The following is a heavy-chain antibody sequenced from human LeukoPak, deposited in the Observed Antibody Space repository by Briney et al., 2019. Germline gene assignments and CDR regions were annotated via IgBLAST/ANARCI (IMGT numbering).Heavy chain of an antibody. CDR3: ASSGYSYGYVGWFDP. D-gene: IGHD5-18*01. CDR2: ISSSVGTI. Sequence: PGGSLRLSCVASGFTFSSYEMNWVRQAPGKGLEWVSYISSSVGTIYYADSVKGRFTISRDNAKNSLYLQMNSLRAEDTAVYYCASSGYSYGYVGWFDPWGQGTLVTVSS. J-gene: IGHJ5*02. CDR1: GFTFSSYE. V-gene: IGHV3-48*03.